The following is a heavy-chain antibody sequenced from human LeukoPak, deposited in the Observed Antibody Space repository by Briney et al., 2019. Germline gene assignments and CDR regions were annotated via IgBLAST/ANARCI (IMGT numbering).Heavy chain of an antibody. Sequence: GGSLRLSCAASGFTFSSYAMSWVRQAPGKGLEWVSAISGSGGSTYYADSVKGRFTISRDNSKNTLYLQMNSLRAEDTAVYYCAKGRGYSGYDFGYYFDYWGQGTLVTVSS. CDR1: GFTFSSYA. CDR2: ISGSGGST. V-gene: IGHV3-23*01. D-gene: IGHD5-12*01. CDR3: AKGRGYSGYDFGYYFDY. J-gene: IGHJ4*02.